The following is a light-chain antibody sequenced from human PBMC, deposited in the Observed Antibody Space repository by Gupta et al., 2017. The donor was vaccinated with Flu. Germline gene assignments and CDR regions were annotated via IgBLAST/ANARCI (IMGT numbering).Light chain of an antibody. CDR3: SSYTSSSTFYV. J-gene: IGLJ1*01. CDR2: DVS. V-gene: IGLV2-14*01. CDR1: SSDVGGSNY. Sequence: QSALSQPASVSGSPGPSITISCTGTSSDVGGSNYVSWYQQHPGKAPKLMIYDVSNRPSGVSSRFSGSKSGNTASLTISGLQAEDETDYYCSSYTSSSTFYVFGTGTKVTVL.